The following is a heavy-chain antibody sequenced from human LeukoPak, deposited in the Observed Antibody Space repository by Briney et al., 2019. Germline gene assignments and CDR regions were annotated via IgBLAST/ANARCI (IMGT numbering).Heavy chain of an antibody. J-gene: IGHJ4*02. V-gene: IGHV3-48*04. D-gene: IGHD1-14*01. CDR2: ISSSSSTI. Sequence: GGSLRLSCAASGFTFSSYSMNWVRQAPGKGLEWVSYISSSSSTIYYADSAKGRFTISRDNAKNSLYLQMNSLRAEDTAVYYCARDLFGITEDNTLDYWGQGTLVTVSS. CDR3: ARDLFGITEDNTLDY. CDR1: GFTFSSYS.